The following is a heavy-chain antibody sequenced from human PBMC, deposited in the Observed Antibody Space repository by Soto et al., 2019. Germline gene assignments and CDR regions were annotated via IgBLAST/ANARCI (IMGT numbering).Heavy chain of an antibody. CDR1: GYDFNTNW. Sequence: GESLKISCRGSGYDFNTNWFGWVRQLPGRGLEWVGIMYPGDSDTRYNPSLQGHVTLSVDVTVSTAFLQWRSLETSDTGMYFCARLPRDCNKTSCYYADHWGQGTQVTAPQ. J-gene: IGHJ4*02. D-gene: IGHD3-3*01. CDR3: ARLPRDCNKTSCYYADH. CDR2: MYPGDSDT. V-gene: IGHV5-51*01.